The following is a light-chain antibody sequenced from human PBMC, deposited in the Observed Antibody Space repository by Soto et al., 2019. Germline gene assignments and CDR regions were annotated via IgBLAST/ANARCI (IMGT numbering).Light chain of an antibody. CDR2: EVS. CDR1: SSDVGGYNY. J-gene: IGLJ3*02. Sequence: QSALTPPASVSGSPGQSITISCTGTSSDVGGYNYVSWYQQHPGKVPKLMIYEVSNRPSGVSNRFSGCKSGNTASLTISGLQAEDEADYYCSSYTTSSTWVFGGGTKLTVL. V-gene: IGLV2-14*01. CDR3: SSYTTSSTWV.